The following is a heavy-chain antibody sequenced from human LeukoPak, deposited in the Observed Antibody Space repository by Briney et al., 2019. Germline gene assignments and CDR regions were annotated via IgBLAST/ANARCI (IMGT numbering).Heavy chain of an antibody. J-gene: IGHJ4*02. V-gene: IGHV3-64*01. CDR3: ATGCKGSSTSCPANY. CDR2: ISSNGGST. D-gene: IGHD2-2*01. Sequence: GGSLRLSCAASGFTFSTYGLHWVRQAPGKGLEYVSAISSNGGSTYYANSAKGRFTISRDDSKNALYLQMGSLRTEDMAAYYCATGCKGSSTSCPANYWGQGTLVTVSS. CDR1: GFTFSTYG.